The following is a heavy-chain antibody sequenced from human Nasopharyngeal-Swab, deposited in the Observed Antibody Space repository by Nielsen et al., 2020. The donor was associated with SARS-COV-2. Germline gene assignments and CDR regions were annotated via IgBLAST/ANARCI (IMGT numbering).Heavy chain of an antibody. V-gene: IGHV4-39*01. CDR3: ARLSLYSSGSVDY. Sequence: SETLSLTCTVSGGSISSSSYYWGWIRQPPGKGLEWIGSIYYSGGTYYNPSLKSRVTISVDTSKNQFSLKLSSVTAADTAVYYCARLSLYSSGSVDYWGQGTLVTVSS. CDR2: IYYSGGT. D-gene: IGHD6-19*01. J-gene: IGHJ4*02. CDR1: GGSISSSSYY.